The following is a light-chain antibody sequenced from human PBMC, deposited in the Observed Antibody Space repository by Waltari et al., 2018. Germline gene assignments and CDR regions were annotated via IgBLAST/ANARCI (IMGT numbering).Light chain of an antibody. CDR1: PTFLYSSNNKNY. J-gene: IGKJ5*01. V-gene: IGKV4-1*01. CDR2: WAS. Sequence: DIVMTQSPDSLAVSLGARATFNCKSSPTFLYSSNNKNYLAWYQQKPGQPPTLLIYWASARESGVPDRFSGSGSGTDFTLTISSLQAEDVAVYYCQQYYSTPPTFGQGTRLEIK. CDR3: QQYYSTPPT.